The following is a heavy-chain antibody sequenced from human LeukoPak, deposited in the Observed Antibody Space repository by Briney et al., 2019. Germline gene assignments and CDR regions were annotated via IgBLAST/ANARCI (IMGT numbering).Heavy chain of an antibody. V-gene: IGHV3-48*01. CDR1: GFTFSSYS. CDR3: ARSPYGSGSYFDY. J-gene: IGHJ4*02. CDR2: ISSSSSTI. Sequence: GGSLRLSCAASGFTFSSYSMNWVRQAPGKGLEWVSYISSSSSTIYYADSVKGRFTISRDNAKDSLYLQMNSLRAEDTAVYYCARSPYGSGSYFDYWGQGTLVTVSS. D-gene: IGHD3-10*01.